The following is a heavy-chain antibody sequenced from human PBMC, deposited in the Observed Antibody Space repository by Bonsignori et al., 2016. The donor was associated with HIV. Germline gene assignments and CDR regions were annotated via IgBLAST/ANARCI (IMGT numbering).Heavy chain of an antibody. D-gene: IGHD3-3*01. Sequence: WVRQAPGQGLEWMGWIKPDDAETNFAQRFQGRVTFTTDAPTSTAHMELRSLRFDDTAVYYCVRDYDFLSGHSQTILDYWGQGTLVTVSS. V-gene: IGHV1-18*01. CDR2: IKPDDAET. CDR3: VRDYDFLSGHSQTILDY. J-gene: IGHJ4*02.